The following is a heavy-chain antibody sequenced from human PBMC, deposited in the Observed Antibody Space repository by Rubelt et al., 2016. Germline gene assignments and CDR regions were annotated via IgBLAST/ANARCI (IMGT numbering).Heavy chain of an antibody. CDR3: GRDGRVGVPYYFDY. Sequence: VQLVESGGGLVQPGGSLRLSCAASRFTFSDYYMSWIRQAPGTGLEWVSFITSSGDNTYYEASVKGRSHISRDNAKNSVNMQMNGLRAEDTAMYYCGRDGRVGVPYYFDYWGQGTLVTVSS. D-gene: IGHD1-26*01. CDR2: ITSSGDNT. CDR1: RFTFSDYY. V-gene: IGHV3-11*01. J-gene: IGHJ4*02.